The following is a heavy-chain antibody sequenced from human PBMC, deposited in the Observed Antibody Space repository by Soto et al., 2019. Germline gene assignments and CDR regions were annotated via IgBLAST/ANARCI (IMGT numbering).Heavy chain of an antibody. CDR1: GYTFTRFG. CDR2: SSTYNADV. J-gene: IGHJ4*02. Sequence: ASLKVSCKASGYTFTRFGISWVRQARGQGLERLGWSSTYNADVHYSQKFQGRVTMTSDTSTSTDYMELRSLTSDDTAVYHCASHPFTCDPLNFWGQGXPVTVYS. CDR3: ASHPFTCDPLNF. D-gene: IGHD3-10*01. V-gene: IGHV1-18*01.